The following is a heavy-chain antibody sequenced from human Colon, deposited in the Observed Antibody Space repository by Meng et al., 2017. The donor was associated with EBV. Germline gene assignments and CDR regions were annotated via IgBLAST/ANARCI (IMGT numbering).Heavy chain of an antibody. D-gene: IGHD5-18*01. CDR2: IYHSGST. V-gene: IGHV4-4*03. CDR1: GGSIRSVFW. CDR3: ARGGYYSFDY. J-gene: IGHJ4*02. Sequence: QGQRQEPGPGLVKPLETLSLTSAVSGGSIRSVFWWTWVRQSPGKGLEWIGEIYHSGSTNYNPSLKSRVTISVDKSKNQFSLKLTSVTAADTAVYYCARGGYYSFDYWGQRTLVTVSS.